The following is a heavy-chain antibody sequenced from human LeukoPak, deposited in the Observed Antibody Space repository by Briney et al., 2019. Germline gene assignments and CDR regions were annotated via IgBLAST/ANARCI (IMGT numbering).Heavy chain of an antibody. Sequence: ASVKVSCKASGYTFTGYYMHWVRQAPGQGLEWMGWINPNSGGTNYAQKFQGRVTMTRDTSISTAYMELSRLRSDDTAVYYCARTKYSRRDCYMDVWGKGTTVTVSS. CDR1: GYTFTGYY. V-gene: IGHV1-2*02. CDR3: ARTKYSRRDCYMDV. D-gene: IGHD6-6*01. CDR2: INPNSGGT. J-gene: IGHJ6*03.